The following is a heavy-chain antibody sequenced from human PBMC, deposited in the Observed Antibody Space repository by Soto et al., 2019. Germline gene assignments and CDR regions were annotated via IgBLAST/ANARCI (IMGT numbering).Heavy chain of an antibody. V-gene: IGHV1-69*01. CDR3: VRAERGYCSSTSCYADY. J-gene: IGHJ4*02. CDR1: GGTFSSYA. CDR2: IIPIFGTA. Sequence: QVQLVQSGAEVKKPGSSVKVSCKASGGTFSSYAISWVRQAPGQGLEWMGGIIPIFGTANYAQKFQGRVTITADESTSTAYMELSSLRSEDTAVYYCVRAERGYCSSTSCYADYWGQGTLVTVSS. D-gene: IGHD2-2*03.